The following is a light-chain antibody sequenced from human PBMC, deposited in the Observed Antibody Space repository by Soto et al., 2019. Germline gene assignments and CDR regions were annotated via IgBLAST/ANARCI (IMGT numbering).Light chain of an antibody. J-gene: IGLJ2*01. V-gene: IGLV2-14*03. CDR3: SSYTSSSTHVV. CDR2: DVT. CDR1: TSDVGGYKY. Sequence: QSALTQPASVSGSPGQSITISCTGTTSDVGGYKYVYWYQQHPDKAPKLMIYDVTNRPSGVSNRFSGSKSGSTASMTISGLQAEDEADYYCSSYTSSSTHVVFGGGTKVTVL.